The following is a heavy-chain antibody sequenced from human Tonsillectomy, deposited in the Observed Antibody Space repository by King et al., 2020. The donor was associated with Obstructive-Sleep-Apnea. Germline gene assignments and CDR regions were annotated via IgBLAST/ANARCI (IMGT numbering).Heavy chain of an antibody. J-gene: IGHJ5*02. CDR3: TPVPNFLRLFDP. CDR2: IKSKTDCGTT. CDR1: GFTFSNAW. V-gene: IGHV3-15*01. Sequence: VQLVESGGGLVKPGGSLRLSCAASGFTFSNAWMSWVRQAPGKGLEWVGRIKSKTDCGTTDYAAPVKGRFTISRDDSKNTLYLQMNSRKTEDTAVYYCTPVPNFLRLFDPWGQGTLVTVSS. D-gene: IGHD1-1*01.